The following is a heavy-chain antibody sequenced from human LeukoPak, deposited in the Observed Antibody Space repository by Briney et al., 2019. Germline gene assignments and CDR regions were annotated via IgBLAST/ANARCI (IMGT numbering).Heavy chain of an antibody. J-gene: IGHJ3*01. CDR2: IKPEGGEK. CDR3: ARGDFDDYGDYVDAFEF. CDR1: GFTFSSYW. V-gene: IGHV3-7*01. Sequence: GRSLRLSCAASGFTFSSYWMSWVRQAPGKGLEWVANIKPEGGEKYCVGSVKGRFTISRDNAKNSLYLQMNSLRAEDTAVYYCARGDFDDYGDYVDAFEFWGQGTMVTVSA. D-gene: IGHD4-17*01.